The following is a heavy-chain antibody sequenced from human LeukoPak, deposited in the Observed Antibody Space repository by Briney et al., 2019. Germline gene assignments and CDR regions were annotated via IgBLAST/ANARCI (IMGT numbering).Heavy chain of an antibody. CDR3: ATDQTPFY. CDR2: IRYDGSNK. D-gene: IGHD2-15*01. V-gene: IGHV3-30*02. J-gene: IGHJ4*02. CDR1: GFTFSSYG. Sequence: GGSLRLSCAASGFTFSSYGMHWVRQAPGKGLEWVAFIRYDGSNKYYAESVKGRFTISRDNSKNTLYLQMNSLRAEDTAVYYCATDQTPFYWGQGSLVTVSS.